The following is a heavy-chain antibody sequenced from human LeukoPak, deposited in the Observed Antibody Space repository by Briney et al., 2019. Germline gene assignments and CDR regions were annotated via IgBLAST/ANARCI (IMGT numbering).Heavy chain of an antibody. Sequence: GGSLRLSCAASGFTFSSYSMNRVRQAPGKGLEWVLSISSSSNYIYYADSVKGRFTISRDNAKNSLYLQMNSLRAEDTAVYYCARALYSGVNYYYYYMDVWGKGTTVTVSS. CDR1: GFTFSSYS. CDR2: ISSSSNYI. V-gene: IGHV3-21*01. CDR3: ARALYSGVNYYYYYMDV. J-gene: IGHJ6*03. D-gene: IGHD5-12*01.